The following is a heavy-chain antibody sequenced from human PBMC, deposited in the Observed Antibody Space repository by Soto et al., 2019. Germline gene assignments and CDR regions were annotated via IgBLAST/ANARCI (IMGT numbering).Heavy chain of an antibody. V-gene: IGHV3-7*03. D-gene: IGHD3-10*01. CDR1: GFTFSSYW. CDR3: ARDRGLGVQYYGMDV. CDR2: IKQDGSEK. J-gene: IGHJ6*02. Sequence: PGGSLRLSCAASGFTFSSYWMSWVRQAPGKGLEWVANIKQDGSEKYYVDSVKGRFTISRDNAKNSLYLQMNSLRAEDTAVYYCARDRGLGVQYYGMDVWGQGNTVTVSS.